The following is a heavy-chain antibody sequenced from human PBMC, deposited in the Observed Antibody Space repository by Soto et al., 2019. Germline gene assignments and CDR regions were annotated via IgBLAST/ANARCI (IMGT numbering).Heavy chain of an antibody. Sequence: ASVKVSCKASGGTFSSYAISWVRQAPGQGLEWMGGIIPIFGTANYAQKFQGRVTITADESTSTAYMELSSLRSEDTAVYYCARAGVAYYYYYGMDVWGQGTTVTVYS. D-gene: IGHD2-15*01. CDR1: GGTFSSYA. V-gene: IGHV1-69*13. CDR3: ARAGVAYYYYYGMDV. J-gene: IGHJ6*02. CDR2: IIPIFGTA.